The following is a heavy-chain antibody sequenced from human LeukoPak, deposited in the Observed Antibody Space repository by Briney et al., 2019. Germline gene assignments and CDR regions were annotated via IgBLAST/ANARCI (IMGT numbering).Heavy chain of an antibody. CDR2: ISYDGSNK. D-gene: IGHD3-10*01. J-gene: IGHJ4*02. Sequence: GGSLRLSCAASGFTFSSYAMHWVRQAPGKGLEWVAVISYDGSNKYYADSVKGRFTISRDNSKNTLYLQMNSLRAEDTAVYYCALWFGEDYWGQGTLVTVSS. CDR1: GFTFSSYA. CDR3: ALWFGEDY. V-gene: IGHV3-30-3*01.